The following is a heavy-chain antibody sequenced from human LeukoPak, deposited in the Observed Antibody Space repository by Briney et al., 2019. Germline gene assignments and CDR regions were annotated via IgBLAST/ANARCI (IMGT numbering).Heavy chain of an antibody. CDR3: AKWSNSTYGMDV. J-gene: IGHJ6*02. CDR2: ISGSGGST. Sequence: GGSLRLSCAASGFTFSSYAMSWVRKAPGKGLEWVSAISGSGGSTYYADSVKGRFTISRDNSKNTLYLQMNSLRAEDTAVYYCAKWSNSTYGMDVWGQGTTVTVSS. CDR1: GFTFSSYA. D-gene: IGHD6-13*01. V-gene: IGHV3-23*01.